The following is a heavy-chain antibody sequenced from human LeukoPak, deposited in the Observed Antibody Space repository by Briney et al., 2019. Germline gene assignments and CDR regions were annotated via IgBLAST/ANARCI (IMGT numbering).Heavy chain of an antibody. V-gene: IGHV3-53*04. J-gene: IGHJ4*02. CDR1: GFTVSSNY. Sequence: QAGGSLRLSCAASGFTVSSNYMSWVRQARGKGLEWGSVIYSGGSTYYADSVKGRFTISRHNSKNTLYLQMNSLRAEDTAVYYCARSCYYDSSGYYSSPPDYWGQGTLVTVSS. D-gene: IGHD3-22*01. CDR3: ARSCYYDSSGYYSSPPDY. CDR2: IYSGGST.